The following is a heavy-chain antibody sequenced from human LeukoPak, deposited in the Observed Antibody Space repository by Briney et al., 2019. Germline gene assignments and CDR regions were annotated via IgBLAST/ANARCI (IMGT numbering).Heavy chain of an antibody. CDR1: GYSFANYW. CDR2: IYPGDSQT. CDR3: ARSSVNWFDP. V-gene: IGHV5-51*01. D-gene: IGHD3-3*01. Sequence: GESLKISCKGSGYSFANYWIGWVRQMPGKGLEWMGIIYPGDSQTRYSPSFQGQVTISADKFISTAYLQWSSLKASDTAIYYCARSSVNWFDPWGPGTLVTVPS. J-gene: IGHJ5*02.